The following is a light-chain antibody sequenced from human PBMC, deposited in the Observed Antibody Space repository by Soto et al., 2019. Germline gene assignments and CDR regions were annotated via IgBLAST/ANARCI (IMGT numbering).Light chain of an antibody. CDR2: DAS. V-gene: IGKV3-11*01. Sequence: EILLTQSPATLSLSPGERATLSCRASQSVSSYLAWYQQKPGQAPRLLIYDASNRATGIPARFSGSGSGTDFTLTISSLETEDFAVYYCQQRSNWPPITFGHGTRLEIK. CDR3: QQRSNWPPIT. J-gene: IGKJ5*01. CDR1: QSVSSY.